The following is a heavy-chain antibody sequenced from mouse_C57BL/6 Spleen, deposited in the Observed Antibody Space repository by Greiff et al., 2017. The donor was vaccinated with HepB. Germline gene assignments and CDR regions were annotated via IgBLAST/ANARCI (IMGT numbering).Heavy chain of an antibody. V-gene: IGHV1-52*01. J-gene: IGHJ2*01. Sequence: QVQLQQPGAELVRPGSSVKLSCKASGYTFTSYWMHWVKQRPIQGLEWIGNIDPSDSETHYNQKFKDKATLTVDKSSSTAYMQISSLTSEDSAVYYCARGGNYYGSSWDFDYWGQGTTLTVSS. D-gene: IGHD1-1*01. CDR3: ARGGNYYGSSWDFDY. CDR2: IDPSDSET. CDR1: GYTFTSYW.